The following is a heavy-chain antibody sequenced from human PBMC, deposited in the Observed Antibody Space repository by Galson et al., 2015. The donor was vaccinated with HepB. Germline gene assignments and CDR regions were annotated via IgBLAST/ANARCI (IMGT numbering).Heavy chain of an antibody. Sequence: LRLSCAASGFTFSNYWMSWVRQAPGKGLEWLANINKDGSEKYYVDSVEGRFTISRDNAMNSLWLQMNTLRAEDTSIYYCATEYEGYWGQGTLVTVSS. D-gene: IGHD2-2*01. CDR1: GFTFSNYW. V-gene: IGHV3-7*01. CDR2: INKDGSEK. CDR3: ATEYEGY. J-gene: IGHJ4*02.